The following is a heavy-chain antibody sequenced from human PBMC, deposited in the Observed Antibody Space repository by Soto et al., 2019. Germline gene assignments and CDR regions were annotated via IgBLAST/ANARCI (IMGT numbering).Heavy chain of an antibody. CDR3: ARDLTGTTFFISSWFDP. D-gene: IGHD1-7*01. Sequence: GPSVKVSCKASGYTFTSYYMHWVRQAPGQGHEWMGIINPSGGSTSYAQKFQGRVTMTRDTSTSTVYMELSSLRSEDTAVYYCARDLTGTTFFISSWFDPWGQGTLVTVSS. CDR2: INPSGGST. J-gene: IGHJ5*02. CDR1: GYTFTSYY. V-gene: IGHV1-46*01.